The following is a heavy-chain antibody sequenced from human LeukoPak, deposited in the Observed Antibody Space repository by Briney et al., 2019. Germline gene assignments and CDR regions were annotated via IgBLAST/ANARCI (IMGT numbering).Heavy chain of an antibody. CDR2: IYYSGST. CDR3: ARHYYDSSGYYSHYFDN. D-gene: IGHD3-22*01. CDR1: GGSISSYY. J-gene: IGHJ4*02. Sequence: SETLSLTCTVSGGSISSYYWSWIRQPPGKGLEWIGYIYYSGSTNYNPSLKSRVTISVDTSKNQFSLKLSSVTAADTAVYYCARHYYDSSGYYSHYFDNWGQGTLVTVSS. V-gene: IGHV4-59*08.